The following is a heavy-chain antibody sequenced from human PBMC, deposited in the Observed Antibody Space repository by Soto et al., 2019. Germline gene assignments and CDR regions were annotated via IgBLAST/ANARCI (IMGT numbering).Heavy chain of an antibody. Sequence: GSLRLSCVGSGXTISSYCMHWVRQAPGKGLECVAVISDTGSSHYYAASVEGRFTISRENSKNTLSLHMDRLRVEAPALHYCAKDRGGDCPDNSCYFGADYWGQGTPGPVSS. J-gene: IGHJ4*02. V-gene: IGHV3-30*18. CDR3: AKDRGGDCPDNSCYFGADY. CDR2: ISDTGSSH. D-gene: IGHD2-2*01. CDR1: GXTISSYC.